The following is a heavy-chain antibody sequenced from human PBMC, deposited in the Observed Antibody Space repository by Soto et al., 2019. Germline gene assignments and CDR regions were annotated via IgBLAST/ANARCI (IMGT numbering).Heavy chain of an antibody. CDR2: IWYDGSNT. Sequence: QVQLVESGGGVVQPGKSLRLSCAASGFTFSRHGMYWVRQAPGKGLEWVAAIWYDGSNTYYADSVKGRFTISRDNSKNTLYLQMNRRRAEDTAVYYCARERGGSPGWFDPWGQGTLVTASS. CDR1: GFTFSRHG. V-gene: IGHV3-33*01. CDR3: ARERGGSPGWFDP. J-gene: IGHJ5*02. D-gene: IGHD3-16*01.